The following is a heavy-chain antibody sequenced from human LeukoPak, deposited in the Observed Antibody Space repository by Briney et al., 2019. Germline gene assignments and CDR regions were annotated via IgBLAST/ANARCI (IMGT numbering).Heavy chain of an antibody. V-gene: IGHV4-34*01. CDR3: ARDGYYYDSSVDY. J-gene: IGHJ4*02. Sequence: SETLSLTCAVYGGSFSDYHWSWIRQPPGKGLEWIGEINHSGTTKYNPSLKSRVTISVDTSKNQFSLKLGSVAAADTSVYYCARDGYYYDSSVDYWGQGTLVTVSS. CDR2: INHSGTT. D-gene: IGHD3-22*01. CDR1: GGSFSDYH.